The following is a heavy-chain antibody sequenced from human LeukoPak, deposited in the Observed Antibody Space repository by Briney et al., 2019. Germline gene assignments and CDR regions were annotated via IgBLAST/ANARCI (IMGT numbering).Heavy chain of an antibody. CDR2: INHSGST. CDR1: GFTFSDYY. V-gene: IGHV4-34*01. CDR3: ARAPGAAID. D-gene: IGHD2-2*01. Sequence: GSLRLSCAASGFTFSDYYMSWIRQPPGKGLEWIGEINHSGSTNYNPSLKSRVSISVDTSKNQFSLKLNSVTAADTAVYYCARAPGAAIDWGQGTLVTVSS. J-gene: IGHJ4*02.